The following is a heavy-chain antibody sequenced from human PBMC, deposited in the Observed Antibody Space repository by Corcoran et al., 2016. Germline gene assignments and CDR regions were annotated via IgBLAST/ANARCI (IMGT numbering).Heavy chain of an antibody. CDR2: INHSGST. Sequence: QVQLQQWGAGLLKPSETLSLTCAVYGGSFSGYYWSWIRQPPGKGLEWIGEINHSGSTNYNPSLKSRVTISVDTSKNQFSLKLSSVTAADTAVYYCARGGRVVAGSYFDYWGQGTLVTVSS. J-gene: IGHJ4*02. CDR1: GGSFSGYY. D-gene: IGHD2-15*01. CDR3: ARGGRVVAGSYFDY. V-gene: IGHV4-34*01.